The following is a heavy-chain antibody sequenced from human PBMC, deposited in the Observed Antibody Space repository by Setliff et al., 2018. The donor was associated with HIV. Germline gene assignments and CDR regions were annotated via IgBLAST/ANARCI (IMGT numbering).Heavy chain of an antibody. CDR1: GFTFSSYE. J-gene: IGHJ5*02. V-gene: IGHV3-48*03. D-gene: IGHD2-2*01. Sequence: LRLSCAASGFTFSSYEMNWVRQAPGKGLEWISYISRSGSTIYYADSVKGRFTISRDNAKNSLYLQMNSLRAEDTAVYYCARASFPRYCSITSCFEKGWFDPWGQGTLVTVSS. CDR2: ISRSGSTI. CDR3: ARASFPRYCSITSCFEKGWFDP.